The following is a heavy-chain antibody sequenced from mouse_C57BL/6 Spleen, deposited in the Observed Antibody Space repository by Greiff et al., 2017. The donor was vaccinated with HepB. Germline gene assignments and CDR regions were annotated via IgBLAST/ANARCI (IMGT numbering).Heavy chain of an antibody. CDR1: GYTFTDYE. CDR2: IDPETGGT. D-gene: IGHD1-1*01. V-gene: IGHV1-15*01. J-gene: IGHJ3*01. CDR3: TRGLRWGFAY. Sequence: QVHVKQSGAELVRPGASVTLSCKASGYTFTDYEMHWVKQTPVHGLEWIGAIDPETGGTAYNQKFKGKAILTADKSSSTAYMELRSLTSEDSAVYYCTRGLRWGFAYWGQGTLVTVSA.